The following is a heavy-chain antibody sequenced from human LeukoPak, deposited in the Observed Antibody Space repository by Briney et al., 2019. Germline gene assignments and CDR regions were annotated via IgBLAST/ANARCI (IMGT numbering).Heavy chain of an antibody. D-gene: IGHD5-24*01. CDR3: ARDHRAGDGYNSGNFDY. CDR1: GYTFTSYG. CDR2: ISAYNGNT. J-gene: IGHJ4*02. V-gene: IGHV1-18*01. Sequence: ASVKVSCKASGYTFTSYGISWVRQAPGQGLEWMGWISAYNGNTNYAQKLQGRVTMTTDTSTSTAYMELRSLRSDDTAVYYCARDHRAGDGYNSGNFDYWGRGTLVTVSS.